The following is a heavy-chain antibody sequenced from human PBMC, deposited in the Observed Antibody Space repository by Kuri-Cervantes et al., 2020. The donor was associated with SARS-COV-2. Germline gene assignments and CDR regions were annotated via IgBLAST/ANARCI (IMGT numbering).Heavy chain of an antibody. Sequence: GESLKISCAASGFTFSSYAMHWVRQAPGKGLEWVAVISYDGSNKYYADSVKGRFTISRDNSKNMLYLQMNSLRAEDTAVYYCARDLHAYCSSTSCQKIYYYYYGMDVWGQGTTVTVSS. D-gene: IGHD2-2*01. J-gene: IGHJ6*02. CDR2: ISYDGSNK. V-gene: IGHV3-30-3*01. CDR1: GFTFSSYA. CDR3: ARDLHAYCSSTSCQKIYYYYYGMDV.